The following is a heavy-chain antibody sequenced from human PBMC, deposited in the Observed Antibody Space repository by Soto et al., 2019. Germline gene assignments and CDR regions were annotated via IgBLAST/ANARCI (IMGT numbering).Heavy chain of an antibody. CDR3: GRGGSNSPNGMDV. Sequence: QVQLVESGGGVVQPGKSLRLSCAASGFRFSNYAMHWVRHAPGKGLEWVASISFDEINKKYADSVKGRFTISRDNPKNTLFLQMNSLRTEDTAIYYCGRGGSNSPNGMDVWGQGTTVIVSS. CDR1: GFRFSNYA. V-gene: IGHV3-30-3*01. D-gene: IGHD4-4*01. CDR2: ISFDEINK. J-gene: IGHJ6*02.